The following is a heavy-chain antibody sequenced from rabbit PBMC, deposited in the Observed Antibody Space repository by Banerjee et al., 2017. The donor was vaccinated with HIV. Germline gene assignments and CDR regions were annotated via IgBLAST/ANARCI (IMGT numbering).Heavy chain of an antibody. J-gene: IGHJ4*01. D-gene: IGHD4-2*01. Sequence: QEQLVESGGGLVTPGGTLTLTCKASGIDFSSYGINWVRQAPGKGLEWIASIYVGSSVGTHYASWAKGRFAISKTSSTTVTLQMTSLTAADTATYFCARWYFAGSPGYNLWGPGTLVTVS. CDR2: IYVGSSVGT. CDR1: GIDFSSYG. CDR3: ARWYFAGSPGYNL. V-gene: IGHV1S45*01.